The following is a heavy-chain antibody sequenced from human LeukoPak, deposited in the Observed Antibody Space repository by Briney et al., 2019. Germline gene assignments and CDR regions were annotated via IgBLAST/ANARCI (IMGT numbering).Heavy chain of an antibody. J-gene: IGHJ6*03. CDR2: IWYDGSNK. CDR3: AKGGRYYYYMDV. V-gene: IGHV3-33*06. CDR1: GFTFSSYG. Sequence: GGSLRLSCAASGFTFSSYGMHWVRQAPGKGLEWVAVIWYDGSNKYYADSVKGRFTISRDNSKNTLYLQMNSLRAEDTAVYYCAKGGRYYYYMDVWRKGTTVTVSS.